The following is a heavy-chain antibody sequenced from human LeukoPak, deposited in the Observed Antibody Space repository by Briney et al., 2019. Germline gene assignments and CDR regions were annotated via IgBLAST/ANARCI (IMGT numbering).Heavy chain of an antibody. Sequence: GGSRRLSCAAPGFIFSSAWMTWVRQAPGKGLEWVGHIKNKTYGGTTDYAAPVKGRFIISRDDSKNTLYLQMNRLRTDDTAVYYCARGLCSSTGCYQGPFDFWGQGMLVTVSS. CDR2: IKNKTYGGTT. CDR3: ARGLCSSTGCYQGPFDF. J-gene: IGHJ4*02. CDR1: GFIFSSAW. D-gene: IGHD2-2*01. V-gene: IGHV3-15*01.